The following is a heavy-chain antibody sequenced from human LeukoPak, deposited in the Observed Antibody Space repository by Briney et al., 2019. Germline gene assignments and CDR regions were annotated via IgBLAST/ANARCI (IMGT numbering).Heavy chain of an antibody. CDR1: GFTFSSYS. CDR3: ARDQLLTSTGRSWDYYYYMDV. J-gene: IGHJ6*03. Sequence: GGSLRLSCAASGFTFSSYSMNWVRQAPGKGLEWVSSISSSSSYIYYADSVKGRFTISRDNARNSLYLQMNSLRAEDTAVYYCARDQLLTSTGRSWDYYYYMDVWGKGTTVTVSS. D-gene: IGHD1-26*01. CDR2: ISSSSSYI. V-gene: IGHV3-21*01.